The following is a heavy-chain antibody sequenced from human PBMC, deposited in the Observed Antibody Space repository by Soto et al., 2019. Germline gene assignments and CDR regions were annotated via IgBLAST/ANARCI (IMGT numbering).Heavy chain of an antibody. D-gene: IGHD2-2*01. V-gene: IGHV4-59*12. J-gene: IGHJ6*02. Sequence: SETLSLTCTVSCGSISSYYWSWIRQPPGKGLEWIGYIYYGGSTNYNPSLKSRVTISVDTSKNQFSLKLSSVTAADTAVYYCAREYKDIVVVPAARAQSPRGNYYYYGMDVWGQGTTVTVSS. CDR1: CGSISSYY. CDR3: AREYKDIVVVPAARAQSPRGNYYYYGMDV. CDR2: IYYGGST.